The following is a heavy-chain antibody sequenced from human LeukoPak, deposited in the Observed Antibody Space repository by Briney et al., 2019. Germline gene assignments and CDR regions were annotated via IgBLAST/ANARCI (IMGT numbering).Heavy chain of an antibody. CDR2: ISGSGGST. CDR1: GFTFSSYA. V-gene: IGHV3-23*01. D-gene: IGHD2-2*01. J-gene: IGHJ4*02. Sequence: SGGSLRLSCAASGFTFSSYAMSWVRQAPGKGLEWVSAISGSGGSTYYADSVKGRFTISRDNSKNTLYLQMNSLRAEDTAVYYCAKNGYCSSTSYYAATVFDYWGQGTLVTVSS. CDR3: AKNGYCSSTSYYAATVFDY.